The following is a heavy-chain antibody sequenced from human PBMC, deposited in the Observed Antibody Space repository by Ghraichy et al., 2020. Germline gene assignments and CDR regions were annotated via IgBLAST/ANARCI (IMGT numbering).Heavy chain of an antibody. V-gene: IGHV3-23*01. CDR1: GFTFSSYA. D-gene: IGHD1-26*01. Sequence: GESLNISCAASGFTFSSYAMSWVRQAPGKGLEWVSAISGSGGSTYYADSVKGRFTISRDNSKNTLYLQMNSLRAEDTAVYYCAKLVGWELLTYFDYWGQGTLVTVSS. J-gene: IGHJ4*02. CDR2: ISGSGGST. CDR3: AKLVGWELLTYFDY.